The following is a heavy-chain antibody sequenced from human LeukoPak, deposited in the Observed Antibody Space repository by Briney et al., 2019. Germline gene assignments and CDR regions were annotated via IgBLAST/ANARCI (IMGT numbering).Heavy chain of an antibody. V-gene: IGHV3-21*01. Sequence: PGGSLRLSCAASGFTFSSYSMNWVRQAPGKGLEWVSSISSSSSYIYYADSVKGRFTISRDNAKNSLYLQMNSLRAEDTAVYYCARDDGEYYYDSSGITFKHYYYYYMDVWGKGTTVTISS. D-gene: IGHD3-22*01. CDR1: GFTFSSYS. J-gene: IGHJ6*03. CDR3: ARDDGEYYYDSSGITFKHYYYYYMDV. CDR2: ISSSSSYI.